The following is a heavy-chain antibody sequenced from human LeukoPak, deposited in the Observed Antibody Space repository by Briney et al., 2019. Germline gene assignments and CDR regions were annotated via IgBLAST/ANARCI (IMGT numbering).Heavy chain of an antibody. Sequence: SETLSLTCTVSGASISSYYWSWIRQPPGKGLEWIGYIYYSGSTNYNPSLKSRVTISVDTSKNQFSLKLSSVTAADTAVYYCARGTRADYWGQGTLVTVSS. CDR1: GASISSYY. CDR3: ARGTRADY. V-gene: IGHV4-59*08. D-gene: IGHD3-10*01. J-gene: IGHJ4*02. CDR2: IYYSGST.